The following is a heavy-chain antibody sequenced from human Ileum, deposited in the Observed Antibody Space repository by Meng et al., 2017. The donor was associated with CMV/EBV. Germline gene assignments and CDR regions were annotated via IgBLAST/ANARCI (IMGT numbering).Heavy chain of an antibody. J-gene: IGHJ4*02. CDR3: LAVRLGH. CDR2: INPSDATS. Sequence: ASVKVSCKGSGFVLTSHHVHWVRQAPGQGLEWVGVINPSDATSTFAQKVQGRVTMTRDTSTTTVYMELSSLTSEDTAVYYCLAVRLGHWGQGTPVTVSS. D-gene: IGHD3-16*01. V-gene: IGHV1-46*01. CDR1: GFVLTSHH.